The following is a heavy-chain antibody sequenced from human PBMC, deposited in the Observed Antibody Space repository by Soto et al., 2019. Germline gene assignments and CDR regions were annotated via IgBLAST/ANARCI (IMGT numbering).Heavy chain of an antibody. CDR2: ISSSSSYI. D-gene: IGHD2-15*01. CDR3: TRDPGLRSYAFDI. J-gene: IGHJ3*02. Sequence: EVQLVESGGGLVKPGGSLRLSCAASGFTFSSYSMNWVRQAPGKGLEWVSSISSSSSYIYYADSVKGRFTISRDNAKNSLYLQMNSLRAEDSAVYYCTRDPGLRSYAFDIWGQRTMLTVSS. V-gene: IGHV3-21*01. CDR1: GFTFSSYS.